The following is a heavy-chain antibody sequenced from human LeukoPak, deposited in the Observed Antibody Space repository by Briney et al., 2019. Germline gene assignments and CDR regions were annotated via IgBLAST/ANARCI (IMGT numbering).Heavy chain of an antibody. CDR1: GYILTDYY. D-gene: IGHD3-3*01. Sequence: GASVKVSCKASGYILTDYYMHWVRQAPGQGLEWMGIINPSGGSTSYAQKFQGRVTMTRDTSTSTVYMELSSLRSEDTAVYYCARSTIFGWNWFDPWGQGTLVTVSS. J-gene: IGHJ5*02. CDR2: INPSGGST. V-gene: IGHV1-46*01. CDR3: ARSTIFGWNWFDP.